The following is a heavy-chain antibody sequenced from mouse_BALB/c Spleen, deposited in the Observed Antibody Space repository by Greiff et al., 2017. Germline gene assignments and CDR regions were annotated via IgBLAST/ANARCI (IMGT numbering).Heavy chain of an antibody. D-gene: IGHD2-1*01. CDR3: VRDGNYPWYFDV. CDR2: IRSKSNNYAT. Sequence: EVQVVESGGGLVQPKGSLKLSCAASGFTFNTYAMNWVRQAPGKGLEWVARIRSKSNNYATYYADSVKDRFTISRDDSQSMLYLQMNNLKTEDTAMYYCVRDGNYPWYFDVWGAGTTVTVSS. V-gene: IGHV10-1*02. J-gene: IGHJ1*01. CDR1: GFTFNTYA.